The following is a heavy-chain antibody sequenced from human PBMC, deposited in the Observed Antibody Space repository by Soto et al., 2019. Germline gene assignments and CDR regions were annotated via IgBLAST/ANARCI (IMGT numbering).Heavy chain of an antibody. CDR1: GFTFSSYA. D-gene: IGHD2-2*01. J-gene: IGHJ3*02. Sequence: QVQLVESGGGVVQPGRSLRLSCAASGFTFSSYAMHWVRQAPGKGLEWVAVISYDGSNKYYADSVKGRFTISRDNSKNTLYLQMNSLRAEDTAVYYCARRDIVVVPAASARWAFDIWGQETMVTVSS. CDR3: ARRDIVVVPAASARWAFDI. CDR2: ISYDGSNK. V-gene: IGHV3-30-3*01.